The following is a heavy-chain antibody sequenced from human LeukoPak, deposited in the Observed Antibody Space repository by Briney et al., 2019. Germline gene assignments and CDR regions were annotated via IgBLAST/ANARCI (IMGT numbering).Heavy chain of an antibody. V-gene: IGHV4-59*11. CDR3: ARGGDYGGNIIQGYY. D-gene: IGHD4-23*01. CDR2: VENYGRT. J-gene: IGHJ4*02. Sequence: PSETLSLTCTVSGGSISSHYWSWIRQPPGKGLEWIGYVENYGRTECIPSLQSRVTLSVDTSKNQFSLKLNSVTAADTAVYYCARGGDYGGNIIQGYYWGQGTLVTVSS. CDR1: GGSISSHY.